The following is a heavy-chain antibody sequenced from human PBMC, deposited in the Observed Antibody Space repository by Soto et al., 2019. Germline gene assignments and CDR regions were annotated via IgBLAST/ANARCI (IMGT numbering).Heavy chain of an antibody. Sequence: SETLSLTCAVSVGSIISSNWWSWVRQPPGKGLEWIGEIYHSGSTNYNPSLKSRVTISVDKSKNQFSLKLSSVTAADTAVYYCARDTFTVTEYYYYGMDVWGQGTTVTVSS. D-gene: IGHD4-4*01. V-gene: IGHV4-4*02. CDR2: IYHSGST. CDR1: VGSIISSNW. J-gene: IGHJ6*02. CDR3: ARDTFTVTEYYYYGMDV.